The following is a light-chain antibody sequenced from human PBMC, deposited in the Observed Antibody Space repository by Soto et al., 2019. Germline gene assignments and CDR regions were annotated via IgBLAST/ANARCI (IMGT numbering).Light chain of an antibody. Sequence: EIMMTQSPATLSVSPGERATLSCRASQSVRNNLAWYQQKPGQAPRLLIYYASTRATGIPARFSGSGSGTEFTRTIISLQSEDFALYYCQQYNNWPPITFGQGTRLEIK. J-gene: IGKJ5*01. CDR1: QSVRNN. V-gene: IGKV3-15*01. CDR3: QQYNNWPPIT. CDR2: YAS.